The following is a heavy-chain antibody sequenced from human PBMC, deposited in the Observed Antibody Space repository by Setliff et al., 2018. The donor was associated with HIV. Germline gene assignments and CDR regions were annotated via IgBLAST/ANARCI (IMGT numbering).Heavy chain of an antibody. J-gene: IGHJ3*02. CDR2: IIPMYNIP. D-gene: IGHD6-13*01. CDR1: GGTLSNYV. CDR3: ARDQTGVAAAAFGGGSAWSDEGFDI. V-gene: IGHV1-69*13. Sequence: SVKVSCKTSGGTLSNYVITWVRQAPGQGLEWMGMIIPMYNIPAYAQKFQGRVTFTADESTSTAYMELSSLSPEDTAVYYCARDQTGVAAAAFGGGSAWSDEGFDIWGQGTMVTVS.